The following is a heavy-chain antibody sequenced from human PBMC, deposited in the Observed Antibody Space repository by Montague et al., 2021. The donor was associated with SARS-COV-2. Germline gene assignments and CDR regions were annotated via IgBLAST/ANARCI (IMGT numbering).Heavy chain of an antibody. J-gene: IGHJ5*02. V-gene: IGHV4-4*02. CDR2: IYHSGTT. CDR1: GGSVSSDNW. CDR3: ALPLGGARFDP. D-gene: IGHD1-26*01. Sequence: SETLSLTCTVSGGSVSSDNWWTWVRQPPGKGLEWIGEIYHSGTTNYNPSLRSRVTISVDKSRNHLSLNLRSVTAADTAMYYCALPLGGARFDPWGQGILVTVSS.